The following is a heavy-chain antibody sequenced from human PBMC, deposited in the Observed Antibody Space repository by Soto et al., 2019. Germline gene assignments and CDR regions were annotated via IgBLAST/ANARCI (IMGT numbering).Heavy chain of an antibody. V-gene: IGHV3-48*03. CDR1: GFTFSAYE. Sequence: GGSLRLSCAASGFTFSAYEMNWVRHAPGKGLEWVSYISSSGNTIYYADSVKGRFTISRDNAKNSLFLQMNSLRVEDTAFYYCARSPFLECNWAQGTLVTVSS. CDR2: ISSSGNTI. D-gene: IGHD3-3*02. CDR3: ARSPFLECN. J-gene: IGHJ4*02.